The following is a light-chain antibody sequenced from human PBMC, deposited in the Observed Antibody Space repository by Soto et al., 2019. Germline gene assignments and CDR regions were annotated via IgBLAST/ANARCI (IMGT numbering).Light chain of an antibody. Sequence: AIQLTQSPSSLSASIGDRVTITCRASQDISSFLAWYQQKPGKAPNLLIYDASSLEGGVPSRFSGTGSATEFILTISSLQPDDFATYHCQHYGGVWTFGQGTKVDIK. CDR3: QHYGGVWT. V-gene: IGKV1-13*02. J-gene: IGKJ1*01. CDR2: DAS. CDR1: QDISSF.